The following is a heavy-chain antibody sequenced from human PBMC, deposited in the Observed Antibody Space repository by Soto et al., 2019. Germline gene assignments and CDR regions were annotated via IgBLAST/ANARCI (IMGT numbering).Heavy chain of an antibody. CDR1: GGTFSNYT. D-gene: IGHD2-8*01. Sequence: QVQLVQSGAEVQTPGSSVKVSCKASGGTFSNYTINWVRQAPGQGLEWMGRIIPILKVANYAQTFQGRVTITADKTTNSAYMELSSLRSEDTAVYYCARVVDVLDYSYYYYMDVWGKGTTVTVSS. J-gene: IGHJ6*03. CDR3: ARVVDVLDYSYYYYMDV. CDR2: IIPILKVA. V-gene: IGHV1-69*02.